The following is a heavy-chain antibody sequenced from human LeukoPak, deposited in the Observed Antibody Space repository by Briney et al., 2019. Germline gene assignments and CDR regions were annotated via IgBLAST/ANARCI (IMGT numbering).Heavy chain of an antibody. V-gene: IGHV3-53*01. Sequence: PGGSLRLSCAASGFTVSSNYMSWVRQAPGKGLEWVSSIYSGGSRDYADSVQGRFTISRDISKNTVYLQMNSLRVEDTAVYYCARVRLDSSERYLDAFENWGQGTMVTVSS. J-gene: IGHJ3*02. CDR1: GFTVSSNY. D-gene: IGHD6-19*01. CDR3: ARVRLDSSERYLDAFEN. CDR2: IYSGGSR.